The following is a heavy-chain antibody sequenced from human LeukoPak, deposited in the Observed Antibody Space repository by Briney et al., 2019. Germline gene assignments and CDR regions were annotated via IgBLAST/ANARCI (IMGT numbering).Heavy chain of an antibody. CDR2: ISYDGSNK. CDR1: GFTFSSYA. V-gene: IGHV3-30*18. D-gene: IGHD2-15*01. CDR3: AKSGSGGGELLDY. Sequence: PGGSLRLSCAASGFTFSSYAMSWVRQAPGKGLEWVAVISYDGSNKYYAGSVKGRFTISRDNSKNTLYLQMNSLRAEDTAVYYCAKSGSGGGELLDYWGQGTLVTASS. J-gene: IGHJ4*02.